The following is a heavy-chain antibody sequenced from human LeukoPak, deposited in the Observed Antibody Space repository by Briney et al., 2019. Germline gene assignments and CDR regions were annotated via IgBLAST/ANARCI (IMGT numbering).Heavy chain of an antibody. CDR1: GDSVSSNSAA. Sequence: SQTLSLTCAISGDSVSSNSAAWNWIRQSPSRGLEWLGRTYYRSKWYNDYAVSVKSLITINPDTSKNQFSLQLNSVTPEDTAVYYCARDPSFIVGATTAYFDYWGQGTLVTVSS. V-gene: IGHV6-1*01. J-gene: IGHJ4*02. CDR2: TYYRSKWYN. CDR3: ARDPSFIVGATTAYFDY. D-gene: IGHD1-26*01.